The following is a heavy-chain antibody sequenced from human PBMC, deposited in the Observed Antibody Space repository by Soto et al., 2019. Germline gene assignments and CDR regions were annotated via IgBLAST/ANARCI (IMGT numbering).Heavy chain of an antibody. CDR1: GFTFSIYW. J-gene: IGHJ6*03. D-gene: IGHD6-13*01. CDR2: INRDGSST. Sequence: EVQLVESGGGLVQPGGSLRLSCAASGFTFSIYWMHWVRQAPGKGLVWVSRINRDGSSTSYADSVKGRFTISRDNANNTLYLQMNRLRAEDTAVYYCARPPRRDYASVVPAWGEQQLADYYYYYMDVWGKGTTVTVSS. CDR3: ARPPRRDYASVVPAWGEQQLADYYYYYMDV. V-gene: IGHV3-74*01.